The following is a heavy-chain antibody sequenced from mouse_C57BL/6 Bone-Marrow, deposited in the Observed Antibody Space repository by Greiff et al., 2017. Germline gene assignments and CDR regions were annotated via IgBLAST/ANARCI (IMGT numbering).Heavy chain of an antibody. Sequence: QVQLQQSGAELVRPGTSVKVSCKASGYAFTNYLIEWVKQRPGQGLEWIGVINPGSGGTNYNEKFKGKATLTADKSSSTAYMQLSSLTSEDAAVYFCARTRFYQGWFAYWGQGTLVTVSA. J-gene: IGHJ3*01. V-gene: IGHV1-54*01. CDR3: ARTRFYQGWFAY. D-gene: IGHD2-1*01. CDR1: GYAFTNYL. CDR2: INPGSGGT.